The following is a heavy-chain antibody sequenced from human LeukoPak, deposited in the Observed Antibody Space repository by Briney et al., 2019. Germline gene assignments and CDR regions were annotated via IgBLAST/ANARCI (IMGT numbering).Heavy chain of an antibody. CDR2: INHSGST. CDR3: ARGLSTRSVN. D-gene: IGHD4-11*01. CDR1: GGSFSGYY. J-gene: IGHJ4*02. Sequence: PPETLSLTCAVYGGSFSGYYWSWIRQPPGKGLEWIGEINHSGSTNYNPSLKSRVTISVDTSKNQFSLKLSSVTAADTAVYYCARGLSTRSVNWGQGTLVTVPS. V-gene: IGHV4-34*01.